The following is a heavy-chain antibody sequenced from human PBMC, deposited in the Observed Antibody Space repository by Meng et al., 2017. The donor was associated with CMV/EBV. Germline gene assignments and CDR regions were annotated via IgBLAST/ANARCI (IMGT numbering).Heavy chain of an antibody. CDR1: GGSFSGYY. CDR3: ARDPGRVYYYYGMDV. Sequence: SETLSLTCAVYGGSFSGYYWSWIRQPPGKGLEWIGEINHSGSTYYNPSLKSRVTISVDTSKNQFSLKLSSVTAADTAVYYCARDPGRVYYYYGMDVWGQGTTVTVSS. D-gene: IGHD3-10*01. J-gene: IGHJ6*02. CDR2: INHSGST. V-gene: IGHV4-34*01.